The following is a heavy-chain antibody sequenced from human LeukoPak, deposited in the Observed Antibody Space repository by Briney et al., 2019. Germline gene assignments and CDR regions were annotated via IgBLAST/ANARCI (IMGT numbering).Heavy chain of an antibody. Sequence: GGSLRLSCAASGFTFDDYGMSWVRQAPGKGLEWVSGINWNGGSTAYADSVKGRFTISRDNSKNTLYLQMNSLRAEDTAVYYCAKEAKGVGATTGDYWGQGTLVTVSS. CDR3: AKEAKGVGATTGDY. J-gene: IGHJ4*02. CDR2: INWNGGST. V-gene: IGHV3-20*04. D-gene: IGHD1-26*01. CDR1: GFTFDDYG.